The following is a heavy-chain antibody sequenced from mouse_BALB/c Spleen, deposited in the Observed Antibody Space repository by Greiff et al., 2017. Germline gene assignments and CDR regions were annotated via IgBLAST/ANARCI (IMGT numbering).Heavy chain of an antibody. J-gene: IGHJ2*01. CDR3: ARGGDGNYGFWDY. D-gene: IGHD2-1*01. Sequence: EVKVVESGGGLVQPGGSLKLSCAASGFTFSSYGMSWVRQTPDKRLELVATINSNGGSTYYPDSVKGRFTISRDNAKNTLYLQMSSLKSEDTAMYYCARGGDGNYGFWDYWGQGTTLTVSS. V-gene: IGHV5-6-3*01. CDR1: GFTFSSYG. CDR2: INSNGGST.